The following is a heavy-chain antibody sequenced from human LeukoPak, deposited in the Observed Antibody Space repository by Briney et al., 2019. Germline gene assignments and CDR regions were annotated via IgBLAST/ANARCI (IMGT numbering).Heavy chain of an antibody. CDR1: GFTFSNYA. CDR2: ISSSGAST. V-gene: IGHV3-23*01. J-gene: IGHJ4*02. D-gene: IGHD5-18*01. Sequence: QAGGSLRLSCAASGFTFSNYAMSWVRQTPGKGLEWVSSISSSGASTYYADSVKGRFTISRDNSKNTLYLQMNSLRAEDTAVYYCAGSYSYGSKNADYWGQGTLVTVSS. CDR3: AGSYSYGSKNADY.